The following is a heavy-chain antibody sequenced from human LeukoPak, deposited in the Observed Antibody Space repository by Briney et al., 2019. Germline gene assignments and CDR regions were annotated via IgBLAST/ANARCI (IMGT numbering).Heavy chain of an antibody. CDR3: ARDLGGVVSYYYYGMDV. J-gene: IGHJ6*02. D-gene: IGHD3-3*01. CDR2: IYYGGST. V-gene: IGHV4-61*01. Sequence: SETLSLTCIVSGGSVSSGNYYWSWIRQPPGKGLEWIGYIYYGGSTNYNPSLKSRVTISVDTSKNQFSLKLSSVTAADTAVYYCARDLGGVVSYYYYGMDVWGQGTTVTVSS. CDR1: GGSVSSGNYY.